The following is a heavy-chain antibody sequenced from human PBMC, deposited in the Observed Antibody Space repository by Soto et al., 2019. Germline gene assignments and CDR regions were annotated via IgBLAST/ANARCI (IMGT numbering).Heavy chain of an antibody. CDR1: GGSISSYY. CDR3: ARQMAQWLANGMAV. J-gene: IGHJ6*02. D-gene: IGHD6-19*01. Sequence: QVQLQESGPGLVKPSETLSLTCTVSGGSISSYYWSWIRQPPGKGLEWIGYIYYSGSTNYNPSLKCRAPISVDTSKNQSPRRMSSVPAADTAVYYGARQMAQWLANGMAVWGQGPPVT. CDR2: IYYSGST. V-gene: IGHV4-59*08.